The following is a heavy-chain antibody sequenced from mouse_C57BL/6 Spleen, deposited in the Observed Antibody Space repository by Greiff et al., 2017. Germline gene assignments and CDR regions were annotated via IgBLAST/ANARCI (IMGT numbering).Heavy chain of an antibody. D-gene: IGHD2-4*01. Sequence: EVQLVESGGGLVQPGGSLKLSCAASGFTFSDYYMYWVRQTPEKRLEWVAYISNGGGSTYYPDTVKGRFTISRDNAKNTLYLQMGRLKSEDTAMYYCARHTDYDVYWYFDVWGTGTTVTVSS. CDR3: ARHTDYDVYWYFDV. CDR2: ISNGGGST. CDR1: GFTFSDYY. J-gene: IGHJ1*03. V-gene: IGHV5-12*01.